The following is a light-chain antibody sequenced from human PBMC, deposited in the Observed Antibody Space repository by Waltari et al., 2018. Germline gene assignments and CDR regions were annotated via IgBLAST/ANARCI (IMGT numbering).Light chain of an antibody. J-gene: IGKJ2*01. Sequence: DIVMTQSPDSLAVSLAERATRNRKSSQSVQPFPNNNNYLAWYRQKPGQPPKLLLYWASNRESGVPDRFSGSGSATDFTLTISSLQAEDVAVYYCQQYYIAPYTFGQGTRLEIK. V-gene: IGKV4-1*01. CDR3: QQYYIAPYT. CDR2: WAS. CDR1: QSVQPFPNNNNY.